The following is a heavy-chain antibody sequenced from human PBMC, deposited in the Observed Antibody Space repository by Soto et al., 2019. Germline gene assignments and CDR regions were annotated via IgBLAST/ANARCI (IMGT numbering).Heavy chain of an antibody. CDR1: GFTFSDYY. Sequence: QVQLVESGGGLVKPGGSLRLSCAASGFTFSDYYMSWIRQAPGKGLEWVSYISSSGSTLYYADSVKGRFTISRDNAKNSLYRQMNSLRAEDTAVYYCARDLAFRKSLLAATRGYDYWVQGTLVTVSS. V-gene: IGHV3-11*01. J-gene: IGHJ4*02. CDR2: ISSSGSTL. D-gene: IGHD2-15*01. CDR3: ARDLAFRKSLLAATRGYDY.